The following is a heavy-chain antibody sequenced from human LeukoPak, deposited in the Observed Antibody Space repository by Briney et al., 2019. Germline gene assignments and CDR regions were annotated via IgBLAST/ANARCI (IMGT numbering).Heavy chain of an antibody. D-gene: IGHD3-10*01. J-gene: IGHJ4*02. CDR2: ISGSGGST. V-gene: IGHV3-23*01. Sequence: GGSLRLSCAASGFTFSSYAISWVRQAPGRGLEWVSAISGSGGSTYYADSVKGRFTISRDNSKNTLYLQMNSLRAEDTAVYYCARANYYGSGSCDYWGQGTLVTVSS. CDR3: ARANYYGSGSCDY. CDR1: GFTFSSYA.